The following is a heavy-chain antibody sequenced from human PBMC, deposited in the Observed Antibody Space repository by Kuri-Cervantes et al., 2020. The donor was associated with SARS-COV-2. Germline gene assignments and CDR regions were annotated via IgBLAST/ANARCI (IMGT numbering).Heavy chain of an antibody. D-gene: IGHD4/OR15-4a*01. CDR3: ARSGPGAISREDGALDI. Sequence: SVKVSCKASGDTFTYRFLHWVRQAPGQAPEWLGWITPFNGNTKYAQKFQDRVTITRDRSMNTAYMELSSLRSEDTAMYYCARSGPGAISREDGALDIWGQGTTVTVSS. CDR2: ITPFNGNT. V-gene: IGHV1-45*02. CDR1: GDTFTYRF. J-gene: IGHJ6*02.